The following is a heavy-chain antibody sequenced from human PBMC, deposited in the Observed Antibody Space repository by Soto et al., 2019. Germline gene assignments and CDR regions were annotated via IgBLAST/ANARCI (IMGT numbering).Heavy chain of an antibody. J-gene: IGHJ6*02. Sequence: SXTLSLSCTFCALYIRSGDYYWSWIRQPPGKGLEWIGYIYYSGSTYYNPSLKSRVTISVDTSKNQFSLKLSSVTAADTAVYYCARSPDYDFRSAQYYYYGMDVCGQRTTVTVSS. CDR2: IYYSGST. V-gene: IGHV4-30-4*02. CDR1: ALYIRSGDYY. D-gene: IGHD3-3*01. CDR3: ARSPDYDFRSAQYYYYGMDV.